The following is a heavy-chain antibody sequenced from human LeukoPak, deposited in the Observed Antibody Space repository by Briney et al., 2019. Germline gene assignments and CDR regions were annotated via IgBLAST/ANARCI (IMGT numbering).Heavy chain of an antibody. D-gene: IGHD3-10*01. J-gene: IGHJ5*02. V-gene: IGHV4-30-4*01. CDR1: GGSISSGDYY. CDR2: IYYSGST. CDR3: ARGEGFGDWFDP. Sequence: SETLSLTCTVSGGSISSGDYYWRWLRQPPGKGLEWIGYIYYSGSTYYNPSLKSRVTISVDTSKNQFSLKLSSVTAADTAVYYCARGEGFGDWFDPWGQGTLVTVSS.